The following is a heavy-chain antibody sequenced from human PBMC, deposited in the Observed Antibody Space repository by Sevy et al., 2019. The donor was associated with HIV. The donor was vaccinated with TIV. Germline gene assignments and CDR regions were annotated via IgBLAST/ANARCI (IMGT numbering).Heavy chain of an antibody. CDR3: ARVRSGYNGTGYYYSYMDV. CDR1: GFTFSDYY. D-gene: IGHD5-12*01. CDR2: ITSSGSTI. J-gene: IGHJ6*03. V-gene: IGHV3-11*04. Sequence: GGSLRLSCAASGFTFSDYYMTWIRQAPGKGLEWVSYITSSGSTIYYADSVKGRFTISRDNANNSLYQQMNSLRAEDTAVYYCARVRSGYNGTGYYYSYMDVWGKGTTVTVSS.